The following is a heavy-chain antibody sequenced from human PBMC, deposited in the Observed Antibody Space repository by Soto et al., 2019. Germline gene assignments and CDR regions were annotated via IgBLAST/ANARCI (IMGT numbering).Heavy chain of an antibody. CDR2: IYHSGST. J-gene: IGHJ4*02. CDR3: ARTPWDGYTGYYFDY. V-gene: IGHV4-39*07. CDR1: GASISSSSYY. Sequence: PSETLSLTCTVSGASISSSSYYWGWIRQPPGKGLEYIGKIYHSGSTNYNPSLKSRVIISVDTSKNQFSLKLSSVTAADTAVYSCARTPWDGYTGYYFDYWGQGTLVTVS. D-gene: IGHD5-18*01.